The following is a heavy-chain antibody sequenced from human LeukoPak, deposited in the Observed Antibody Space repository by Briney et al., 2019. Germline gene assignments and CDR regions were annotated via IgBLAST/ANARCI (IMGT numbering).Heavy chain of an antibody. D-gene: IGHD3-3*01. CDR3: ASHVLRRYYFDY. V-gene: IGHV4-59*11. CDR2: IFYSGRT. CDR1: GGSISGHF. Sequence: SETLSLTCTVSGGSISGHFWTWIRQPPGKGLEWIGYIFYSGRTNYNPSVKSRVTISVDTSKNQFSLNLRSATAADTAMYYCASHVLRRYYFDYWGQGTLVTVSS. J-gene: IGHJ4*02.